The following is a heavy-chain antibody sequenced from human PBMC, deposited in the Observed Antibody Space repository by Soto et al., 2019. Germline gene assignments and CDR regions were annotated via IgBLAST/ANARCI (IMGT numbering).Heavy chain of an antibody. CDR2: ISYDGSNK. D-gene: IGHD3-10*01. CDR3: AKVQDGSGSYHYYYYMEV. CDR1: GFTISSYG. J-gene: IGHJ6*03. V-gene: IGHV3-30*18. Sequence: GGLLRLSCAASGFTISSYGMHWVRQAPGKGLEWVAVISYDGSNKYYADSVKGRFTISRDNSKNTLYLQMNSLRAEDTAVYYCAKVQDGSGSYHYYYYMEVWGKGTTVTVS.